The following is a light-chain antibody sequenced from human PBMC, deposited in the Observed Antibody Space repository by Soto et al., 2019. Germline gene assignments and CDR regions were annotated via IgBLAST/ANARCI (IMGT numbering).Light chain of an antibody. J-gene: IGKJ1*01. CDR2: GAS. V-gene: IGKV3-15*01. CDR3: QQYFESPPMT. CDR1: ETVATN. Sequence: VMTQSPATLSVSPGERATLSCWASETVATNLAWYQQKPGQAPRLLISGASTRAAGISDRFRGSGSGTEFTLTISSLRSEDSATYYCQQYFESPPMTFGQGTKVDIK.